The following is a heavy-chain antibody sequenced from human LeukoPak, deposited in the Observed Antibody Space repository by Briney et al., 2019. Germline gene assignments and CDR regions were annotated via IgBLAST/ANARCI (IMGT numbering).Heavy chain of an antibody. D-gene: IGHD6-13*01. Sequence: GGSLRLSCAASGFTFSSYSMNWVRQAPGKGLEWVSYISSSSSTIYYADSVKGRFIISRDNSKNTLYLQMSSLRAEGTAVYYCAIAASGTLADYWGQGTLVTVSS. CDR3: AIAASGTLADY. J-gene: IGHJ4*02. V-gene: IGHV3-48*01. CDR1: GFTFSSYS. CDR2: ISSSSSTI.